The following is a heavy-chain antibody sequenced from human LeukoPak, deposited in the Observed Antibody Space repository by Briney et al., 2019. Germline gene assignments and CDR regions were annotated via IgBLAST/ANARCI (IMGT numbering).Heavy chain of an antibody. CDR1: GFSFSSYW. V-gene: IGHV3-7*01. CDR2: IKQDGSEK. J-gene: IGHJ5*02. D-gene: IGHD4-17*01. Sequence: PGGSLRLSCAASGFSFSSYWMSWVRQAPGKGLEWVANIKQDGSEKYYVDSVKGRFTISRDNAKNSLYLQMNSLRAEDTAVYYCARRGDQDCGDYGPCDPWGQGTLVTVSS. CDR3: ARRGDQDCGDYGPCDP.